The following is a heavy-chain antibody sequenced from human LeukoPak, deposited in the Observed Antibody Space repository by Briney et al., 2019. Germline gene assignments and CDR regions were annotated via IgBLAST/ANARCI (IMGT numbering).Heavy chain of an antibody. CDR1: GYTLTELS. CDR2: FDPEDGET. J-gene: IGHJ6*02. Sequence: ASVKVSCKVPGYTLTELSMHWVRQAPGKGLEWMGGFDPEDGETIYAQKFQGRVTMTEDTSTDTAYMELSSLRSEDTAVYYCATGFATCPLCDYYYGMDVWGQGTTVTVSS. V-gene: IGHV1-24*01. D-gene: IGHD3-10*01. CDR3: ATGFATCPLCDYYYGMDV.